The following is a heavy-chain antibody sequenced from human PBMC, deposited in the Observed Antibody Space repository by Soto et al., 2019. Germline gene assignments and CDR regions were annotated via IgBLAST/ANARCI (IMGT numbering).Heavy chain of an antibody. Sequence: PWGSLRLSCSLCAFTFSIYAMPWVRQAPGKGLEYVSSISSNGGSTYYPDSVKGRFTISRDNSKNTLYLQMSSLRVEDTAVYYWAKDRWVDYWGQGTLFTVSS. J-gene: IGHJ4*02. CDR3: AKDRWVDY. CDR1: AFTFSIYA. CDR2: ISSNGGST. D-gene: IGHD6-13*01. V-gene: IGHV3-64D*06.